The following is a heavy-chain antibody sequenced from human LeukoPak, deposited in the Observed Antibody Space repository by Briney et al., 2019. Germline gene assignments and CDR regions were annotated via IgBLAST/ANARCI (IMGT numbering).Heavy chain of an antibody. Sequence: GGSLRLSCAAPGFTFKDYWMHWVRQAPGKGLVWVSRIKSDGSSTSYADSVKGRFTISRDNAKNTLYLQMKSLRAEDSGVYYCARRRTNYYYHYGMDVWGQGTTVTVSS. CDR2: IKSDGSST. V-gene: IGHV3-74*01. CDR1: GFTFKDYW. J-gene: IGHJ6*02. CDR3: ARRRTNYYYHYGMDV.